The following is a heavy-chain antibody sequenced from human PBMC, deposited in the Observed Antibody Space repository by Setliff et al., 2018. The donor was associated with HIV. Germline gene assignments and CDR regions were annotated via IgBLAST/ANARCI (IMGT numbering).Heavy chain of an antibody. CDR2: IIPMFETA. J-gene: IGHJ5*02. Sequence: SVKVSCKASGGSFSSYAISWVRQAPGQGLEWVGGIIPMFETAKYAQKFQGRVTTTADESTSTAYMELSSLRSEDTAVFYCARGYYDSSGYENWFDPWGQGTLVTVSS. D-gene: IGHD3-22*01. CDR1: GGSFSSYA. V-gene: IGHV1-69*13. CDR3: ARGYYDSSGYENWFDP.